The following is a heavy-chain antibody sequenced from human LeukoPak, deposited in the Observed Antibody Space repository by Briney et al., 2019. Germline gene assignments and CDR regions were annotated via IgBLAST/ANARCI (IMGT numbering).Heavy chain of an antibody. D-gene: IGHD3-16*02. J-gene: IGHJ4*02. CDR2: ISGSGGST. CDR1: GFTFSTYA. CDR3: AKGSFSKVIQSAVDY. Sequence: GGSLRLSCAASGFTFSTYALSWVRQAPGKGLEWVSAISGSGGSTYYADSVKGRFTISRDNSKNTLYLQMNSLRAEDTAVYYCAKGSFSKVIQSAVDYWGQGTLVTVSS. V-gene: IGHV3-23*01.